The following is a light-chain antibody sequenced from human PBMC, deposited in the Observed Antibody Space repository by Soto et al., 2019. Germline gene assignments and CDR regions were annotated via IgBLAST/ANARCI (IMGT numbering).Light chain of an antibody. J-gene: IGKJ1*01. CDR2: DAS. Sequence: DIQLTQSPSTLSAFVGDRVILTCRASQSISDYLAWYQQKPGKAPKLLIYDASNLESGVPSTFSGSGSGTEFTLTISSLQPDDFATYYCQQYYTYWHMFGQGTKVDI. CDR3: QQYYTYWHM. V-gene: IGKV1-5*01. CDR1: QSISDY.